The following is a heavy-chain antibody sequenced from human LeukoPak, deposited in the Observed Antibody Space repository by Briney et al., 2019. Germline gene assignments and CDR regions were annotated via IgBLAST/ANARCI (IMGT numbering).Heavy chain of an antibody. CDR1: GGSFSGYY. J-gene: IGHJ4*02. CDR3: ARDSYDILAGSGTTLYYFDY. D-gene: IGHD3-9*01. CDR2: INHSGST. Sequence: SETLSLTCAVYGGSFSGYYWSWIRQPPGKGLEWIGEINHSGSTNYNPSLKSRVTISVDTSKNQFSLKLSSVTAADTAVYYCARDSYDILAGSGTTLYYFDYWGQGTLVTVSS. V-gene: IGHV4-34*01.